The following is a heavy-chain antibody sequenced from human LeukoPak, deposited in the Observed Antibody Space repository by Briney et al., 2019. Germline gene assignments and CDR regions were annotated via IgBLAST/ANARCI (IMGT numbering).Heavy chain of an antibody. CDR1: GYTFTSYY. Sequence: GASVKVSCKASGYTFTSYYMHWVRQAPGQGLEWMGWINAGNGNTKYSQKFQGRVTITRDTSASTAYMELSSLRSEDTAVYYCARNDQWRTFYFDYWGQGTLVTVSS. V-gene: IGHV1-3*01. J-gene: IGHJ4*02. D-gene: IGHD6-19*01. CDR2: INAGNGNT. CDR3: ARNDQWRTFYFDY.